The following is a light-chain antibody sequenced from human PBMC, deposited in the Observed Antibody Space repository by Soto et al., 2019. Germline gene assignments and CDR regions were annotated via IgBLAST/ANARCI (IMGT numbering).Light chain of an antibody. CDR2: DVS. CDR1: SSDIGGYNY. V-gene: IGLV2-14*03. Sequence: QSALTQPASVSGSPGQSITISCIGTSSDIGGYNYVSWYQQHPGKAPKVMIYDVSNRPSGVSNRFSGSKSGNTASLTISALQAEDEADYYCSSYSSSSTSVFFGAGTQLTVL. CDR3: SSYSSSSTSVF. J-gene: IGLJ2*01.